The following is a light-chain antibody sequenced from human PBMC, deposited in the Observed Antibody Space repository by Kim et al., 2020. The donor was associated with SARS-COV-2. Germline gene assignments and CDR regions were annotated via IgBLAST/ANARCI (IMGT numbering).Light chain of an antibody. CDR2: EVN. CDR3: CSYAGSYTLWV. V-gene: IGLV2-23*02. J-gene: IGLJ2*01. Sequence: LTQPASVSGSPGQSITISCAGTSSDVGTYNLVSWYKQYPGKAPQLMVYEVNKRPSGISNRFSGSKSGNTASLTISGLQAEDEADYYCCSYAGSYTLWVFGGGTQLTVL. CDR1: SSDVGTYNL.